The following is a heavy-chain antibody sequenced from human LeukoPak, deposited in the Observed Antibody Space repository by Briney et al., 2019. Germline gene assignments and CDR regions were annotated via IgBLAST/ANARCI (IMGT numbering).Heavy chain of an antibody. Sequence: ASVKVSCKASGYTFTSYDINWVRQATGQGLEWLGWMNPNSGNTGYAQKFQGRVTMTRNTSISTAYMELSNLRSEDTAVYYCARVAGNCGDDCYRLLYWGQGTLVTVSS. CDR2: MNPNSGNT. CDR3: ARVAGNCGDDCYRLLY. J-gene: IGHJ4*02. D-gene: IGHD2-21*01. V-gene: IGHV1-8*01. CDR1: GYTFTSYD.